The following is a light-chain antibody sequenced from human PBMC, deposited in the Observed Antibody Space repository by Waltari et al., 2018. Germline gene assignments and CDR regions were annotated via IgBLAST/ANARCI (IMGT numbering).Light chain of an antibody. CDR3: CSYASSSPRLI. CDR2: EVL. V-gene: IGLV2-23*02. CDR1: YSNVGSYDL. Sequence: QSALTQPASVSGSLGQSISISCSGTYSNVGSYDLVSWYHQRPGEAPQRLIYEVLKRPSGISNRFSGSKSGNAASLTISALQPEDEGTYYCCSYASSSPRLIFGGGTELSVL. J-gene: IGLJ2*01.